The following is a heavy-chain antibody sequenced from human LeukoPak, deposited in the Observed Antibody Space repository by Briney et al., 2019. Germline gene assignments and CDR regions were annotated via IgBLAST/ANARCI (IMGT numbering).Heavy chain of an antibody. CDR3: ARWGLFCSSTSCPFDY. J-gene: IGHJ4*02. CDR1: GFTFSSDE. CDR2: ISGSGGTI. D-gene: IGHD2-2*01. Sequence: PGGSLRLSCAASGFTFSSDEMNWVRQAPGKGVEWVSYISGSGGTIYYADSVKGRFTISRDNAKNSLYLQMNSLRAEDTAVYYCARWGLFCSSTSCPFDYWGQGTLVTVSS. V-gene: IGHV3-48*03.